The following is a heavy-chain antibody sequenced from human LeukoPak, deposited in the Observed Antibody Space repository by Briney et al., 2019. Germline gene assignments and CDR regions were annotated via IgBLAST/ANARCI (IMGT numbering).Heavy chain of an antibody. D-gene: IGHD6-13*01. CDR3: AKDTWDSSSWHTRGY. J-gene: IGHJ4*02. Sequence: SVKVSCKASGGTFSSYAISWVRQAPGQGLEWMGRIIPILGIANYAQKFQGRVTITADKSTSTAYMELNSLRAEDTAVYYCAKDTWDSSSWHTRGYWGQGTLVTVSS. CDR1: GGTFSSYA. V-gene: IGHV1-69*04. CDR2: IIPILGIA.